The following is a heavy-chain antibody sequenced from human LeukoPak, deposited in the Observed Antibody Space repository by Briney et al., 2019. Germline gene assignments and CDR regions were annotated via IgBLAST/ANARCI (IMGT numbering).Heavy chain of an antibody. D-gene: IGHD4-17*01. CDR2: IYYSGST. V-gene: IGHV4-30-4*01. CDR3: ARVLSWSTYGDYFDY. J-gene: IGHJ4*02. Sequence: PLETLSLTCTVSGGSISSGDYYWSWIRQPPGKGLEWIGYIYYSGSTYYNPSLKSRVTISVDTSKNQFSLKLSSVTAADTAVYYCARVLSWSTYGDYFDYWGQGTLVTVSS. CDR1: GGSISSGDYY.